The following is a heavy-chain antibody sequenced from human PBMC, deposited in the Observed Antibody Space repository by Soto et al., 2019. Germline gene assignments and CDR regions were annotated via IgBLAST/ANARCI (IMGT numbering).Heavy chain of an antibody. D-gene: IGHD2-2*01. V-gene: IGHV3-48*03. CDR1: GFTFSSYE. CDR3: ARDCGEIVVVPAARVLRYFDWHYYGMDV. CDR2: ISSSGSTI. Sequence: GGSLRLSCAASGFTFSSYEMNWVRQAPGKGLEWVSYISSSGSTIYYADSVKGRFTISRDNAKNSLYLQMNSLRAEDTAVYYCARDCGEIVVVPAARVLRYFDWHYYGMDVWGQGTTVTVSS. J-gene: IGHJ6*02.